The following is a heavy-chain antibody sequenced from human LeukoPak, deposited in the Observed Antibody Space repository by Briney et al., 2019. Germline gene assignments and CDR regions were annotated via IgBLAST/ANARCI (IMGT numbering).Heavy chain of an antibody. CDR2: IYTSGST. D-gene: IGHD3-9*01. Sequence: TSETLSLTCTVSGGSISSATYYWSWIRQPAGKGLNWIGCIYTSGSTNYNPSLNSRITISVDTSKNQFSLKLSSVTAADTAVYYCARHNYDILTGYYSPNYFDYWGQGTLVTVSS. CDR1: GGSISSATYY. V-gene: IGHV4-61*02. J-gene: IGHJ4*02. CDR3: ARHNYDILTGYYSPNYFDY.